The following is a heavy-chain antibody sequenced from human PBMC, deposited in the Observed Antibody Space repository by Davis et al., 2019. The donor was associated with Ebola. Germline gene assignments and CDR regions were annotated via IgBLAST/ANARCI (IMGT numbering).Heavy chain of an antibody. Sequence: ASVKVSCKASAYTFTSYYMHWVRQAPGQGLEWMGIINPSGGSTSYAQKFQGRVTMTRDTSTSTVYMELSSLRSEDTAVYYCAREVVVVVAATPSGYYYYGMDVWGKGTTVTVSS. CDR3: AREVVVVVAATPSGYYYYGMDV. D-gene: IGHD2-15*01. CDR1: AYTFTSYY. CDR2: INPSGGST. J-gene: IGHJ6*04. V-gene: IGHV1-46*01.